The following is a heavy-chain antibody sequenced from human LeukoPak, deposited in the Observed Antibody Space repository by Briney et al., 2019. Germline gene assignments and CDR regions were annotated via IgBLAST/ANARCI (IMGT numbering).Heavy chain of an antibody. D-gene: IGHD3-22*01. CDR2: MNPNSGNT. CDR3: ARSWEEYYYDSSGYYGDDY. J-gene: IGHJ4*02. V-gene: IGHV1-8*01. CDR1: GYTFTSYD. Sequence: ASVKVSCKASGYTFTSYDINWVRQATGQGLEWMGWMNPNSGNTGYAQKSQGRVIMTRNTSISTAYVELSSPRSEDTAVYYCARSWEEYYYDSSGYYGDDYWGQGTLVTVSS.